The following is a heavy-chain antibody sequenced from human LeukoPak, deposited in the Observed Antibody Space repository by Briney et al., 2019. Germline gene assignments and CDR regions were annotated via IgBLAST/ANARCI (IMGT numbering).Heavy chain of an antibody. D-gene: IGHD4-11*01. CDR2: IYPGDSDT. Sequence: GESLKISWRGSGYRFTSYWIGWVRQMPGKGLEWMGIIYPGDSDTRYSPSFQGQVTISADKSINTAYLQWSSLKASDTAMYYCATLYSNYPNWFDPWGQGTLVTVSS. CDR3: ATLYSNYPNWFDP. CDR1: GYRFTSYW. J-gene: IGHJ5*02. V-gene: IGHV5-51*01.